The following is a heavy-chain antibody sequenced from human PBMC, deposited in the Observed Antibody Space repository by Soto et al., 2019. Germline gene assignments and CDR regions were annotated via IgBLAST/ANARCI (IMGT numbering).Heavy chain of an antibody. CDR2: ISSGGGRTL. J-gene: IGHJ4*02. CDR3: GRESKPDDSAPAL. Sequence: VGSRRLACAASVFTFISYWLGWVREAAGSWLEWVSFISSGGGRTLHYSDSVRCRCTISRANAKNSLYLQMSSLRDEETAVYFRGRESKPDDSAPALRGQGTMVNVSS. CDR1: VFTFISYW. D-gene: IGHD3-22*01. V-gene: IGHV3-48*02.